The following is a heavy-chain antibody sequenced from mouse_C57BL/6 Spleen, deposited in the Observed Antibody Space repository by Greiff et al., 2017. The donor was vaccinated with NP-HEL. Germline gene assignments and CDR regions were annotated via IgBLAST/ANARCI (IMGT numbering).Heavy chain of an antibody. D-gene: IGHD1-1*01. CDR1: GYTFTSYW. CDR2: INPSNGGT. CDR3: ARSLITTVVAHWYFDV. Sequence: QVQLQQPGTELVKPGASVKLSCKASGYTFTSYWMHWVKQRPGQGLEWIGNINPSNGGTNYNEKFKSKATLSVDKSSSTAYMQLSSLTSEDSAVYYCARSLITTVVAHWYFDVWGTGTTVTVSS. V-gene: IGHV1-53*01. J-gene: IGHJ1*03.